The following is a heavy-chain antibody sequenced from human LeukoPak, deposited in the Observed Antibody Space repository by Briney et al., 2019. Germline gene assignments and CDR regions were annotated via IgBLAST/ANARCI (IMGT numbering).Heavy chain of an antibody. CDR3: VREAGYCASVCLKSNWFDP. Sequence: GGSLRLSCAATGFPFSSYAMSWVRQPPGKGLEWVSAISNGKTYYADSVRGRFTISRDDSKNTVTLQMNSLRDEDTALYYCVREAGYCASVCLKSNWFDPWGQGTLVTVSS. J-gene: IGHJ5*02. CDR1: GFPFSSYA. CDR2: ISNGKT. V-gene: IGHV3-23*01. D-gene: IGHD2-21*02.